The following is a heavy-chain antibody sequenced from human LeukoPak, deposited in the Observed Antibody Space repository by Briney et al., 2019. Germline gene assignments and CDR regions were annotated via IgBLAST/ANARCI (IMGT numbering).Heavy chain of an antibody. D-gene: IGHD3-3*02. CDR2: ISASGDST. CDR3: ARDPHYYFDY. Sequence: GGSLRLSCAASGFTFSSYAMNWVRQAPGKGLEWVSAISASGDSTYHADSVKGRFTISRDNAKNSLYLQMNSLRAEDTAVYYCARDPHYYFDYWGQGTLVTVSS. J-gene: IGHJ4*02. CDR1: GFTFSSYA. V-gene: IGHV3-23*01.